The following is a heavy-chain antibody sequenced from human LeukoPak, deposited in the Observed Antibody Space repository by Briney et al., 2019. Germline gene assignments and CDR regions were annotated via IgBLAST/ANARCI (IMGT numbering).Heavy chain of an antibody. J-gene: IGHJ3*01. D-gene: IGHD6-13*01. V-gene: IGHV3-7*01. CDR2: IKQDGSEK. CDR1: GFTFSSSW. Sequence: GGSLRLSCVASGFTFSSSWMSWVRQAPGKGLEWVANIKQDGSEKNYVDSVKGRFTISRDNAKNSLYLQMNSLRAEDTAVYYCARAYSSSWYDAFDLWGQGTMVTVSS. CDR3: ARAYSSSWYDAFDL.